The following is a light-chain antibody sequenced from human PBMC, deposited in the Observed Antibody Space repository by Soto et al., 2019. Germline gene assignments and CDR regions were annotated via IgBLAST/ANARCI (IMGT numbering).Light chain of an antibody. V-gene: IGLV4-69*01. J-gene: IGLJ3*02. Sequence: QLVLTQSPSASASLGASVKLTYTLSSGHSSYGIAWHQQQPEKGPRFLMKVNSDGGHNKGDGIPDRFSGSSSGAERYLTISSLQSEDEADYYCQTWGAGIQVFGGGTKLTVL. CDR2: VNSDGGH. CDR1: SGHSSYG. CDR3: QTWGAGIQV.